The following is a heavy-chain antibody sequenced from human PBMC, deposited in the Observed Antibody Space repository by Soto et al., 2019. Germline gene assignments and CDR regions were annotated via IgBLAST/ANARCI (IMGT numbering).Heavy chain of an antibody. Sequence: PSETLSLTCTVSGGSISSYYWSWIRQPPGKGLEWIGYMYFRGSTNYNPSLKSRVTISVDTSKNQFSLKLSSVTAADTAVYYCASEYYDFWSGYPRGDYYYGMDVWGQGTTVTVSS. CDR2: MYFRGST. CDR3: ASEYYDFWSGYPRGDYYYGMDV. V-gene: IGHV4-59*01. CDR1: GGSISSYY. D-gene: IGHD3-3*01. J-gene: IGHJ6*02.